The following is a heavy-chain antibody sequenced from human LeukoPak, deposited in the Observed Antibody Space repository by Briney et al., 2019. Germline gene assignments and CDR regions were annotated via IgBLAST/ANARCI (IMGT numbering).Heavy chain of an antibody. D-gene: IGHD3-22*01. Sequence: GGSLRLSCAASGFTFSDYYMSWIRQAPGKGLEWVSYTSSSGSTIYYADSVKGRFTISRDNAKNSLYLQMNSLRAEDTAVYYCAGSTYYYDSSGYYNSYFDYWGQGTLVTVST. V-gene: IGHV3-11*01. CDR1: GFTFSDYY. CDR3: AGSTYYYDSSGYYNSYFDY. J-gene: IGHJ4*02. CDR2: TSSSGSTI.